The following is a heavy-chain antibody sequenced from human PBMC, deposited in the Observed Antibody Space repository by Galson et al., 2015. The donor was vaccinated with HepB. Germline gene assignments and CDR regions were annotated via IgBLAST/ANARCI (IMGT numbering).Heavy chain of an antibody. CDR3: AKGGYDSSGYSPHGLGY. J-gene: IGHJ4*02. D-gene: IGHD3-22*01. CDR1: GFTFSSYA. Sequence: SLRLSCAASGFTFSSYAMHWVRQAPGKGLEWVAVISYDGSNKYYADSVKGRFTISRDNSKNTLYLRMNSLRAEDTAVYYCAKGGYDSSGYSPHGLGYWGQGTLVTVSS. CDR2: ISYDGSNK. V-gene: IGHV3-30*04.